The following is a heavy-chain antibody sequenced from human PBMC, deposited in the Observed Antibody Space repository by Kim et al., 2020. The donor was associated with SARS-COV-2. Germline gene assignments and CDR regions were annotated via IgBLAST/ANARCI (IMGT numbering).Heavy chain of an antibody. CDR3: AIRALGMTFAY. CDR2: ISYSGST. CDR1: GASITSSDHS. V-gene: IGHV4-39*01. J-gene: IGHJ4*02. D-gene: IGHD1-20*01. Sequence: SETLSLTCAVSGASITSSDHSWGWIRQPPGKGLEWIGSISYSGSTFDTPSLKSRVAISIDQSKKQFSLKLRSVTAADTAVYYCAIRALGMTFAYWGSGTL.